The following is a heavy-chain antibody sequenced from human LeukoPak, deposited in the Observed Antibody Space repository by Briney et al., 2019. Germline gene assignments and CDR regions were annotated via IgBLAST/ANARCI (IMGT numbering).Heavy chain of an antibody. CDR3: ARLGRFFRYGMDV. CDR1: GYSFTNYW. D-gene: IGHD3-3*01. Sequence: GESLKISCKGSGYSFTNYWIGWVRQMPGKGLEWMGIIYPGDSDTRYSPSFQGQVTISADKSISTAYLQWSSLKASDTAMYYCARLGRFFRYGMDVWGQGTTVTVSS. J-gene: IGHJ6*02. CDR2: IYPGDSDT. V-gene: IGHV5-51*01.